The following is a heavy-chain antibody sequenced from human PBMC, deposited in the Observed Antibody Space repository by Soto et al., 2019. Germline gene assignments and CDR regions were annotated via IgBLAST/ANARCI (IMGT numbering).Heavy chain of an antibody. CDR3: AREGIYCSGGSCYRYYGMDV. J-gene: IGHJ6*02. V-gene: IGHV1-2*04. Sequence: ASVKVSCKASGYTFTGYYMHWVRQAPGQGLEWMGWINPTSGGTNYAQKFQGWVTMTRDTSISTAYMELSRLRSDDTAVYCCAREGIYCSGGSCYRYYGMDVWGQGTTVTVSS. CDR1: GYTFTGYY. CDR2: INPTSGGT. D-gene: IGHD2-15*01.